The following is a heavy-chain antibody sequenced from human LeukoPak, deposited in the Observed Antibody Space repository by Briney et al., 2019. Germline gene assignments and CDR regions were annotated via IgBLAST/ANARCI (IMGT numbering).Heavy chain of an antibody. J-gene: IGHJ4*02. V-gene: IGHV3-21*01. CDR3: AREKDTAMVLDY. D-gene: IGHD5-18*01. Sequence: GGSLRLSCAASGFTFSSYSMNRVRQAPGKGLEWVSSISSSSSYIYYADSVKGRFTISRDNAKNSLYLQMNSLRAEDTAVYYCAREKDTAMVLDYWGQGTLVTVSS. CDR2: ISSSSSYI. CDR1: GFTFSSYS.